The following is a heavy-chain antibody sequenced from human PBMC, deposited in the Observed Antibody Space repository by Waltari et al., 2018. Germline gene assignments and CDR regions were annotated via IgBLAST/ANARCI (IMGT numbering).Heavy chain of an antibody. Sequence: EVHLLESGGGLAQPGGSLRLSCAASGFNFISYAMSWVRQAPGKGLEGGSVFSDSGVITKYADSVKGRFTGSRDNSKNTVFLQLNSLRAEDTAIYYCARHLYSIDYLELGNWGQGTLVTVSS. J-gene: IGHJ4*02. CDR2: FSDSGVIT. D-gene: IGHD3-22*01. CDR1: GFNFISYA. V-gene: IGHV3-23*01. CDR3: ARHLYSIDYLELGN.